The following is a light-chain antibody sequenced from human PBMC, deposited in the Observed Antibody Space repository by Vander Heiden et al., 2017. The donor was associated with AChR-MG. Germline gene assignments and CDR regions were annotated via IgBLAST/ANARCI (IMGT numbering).Light chain of an antibody. CDR3: QQLHKYPPLT. CDR2: DAS. Sequence: AIQLTQSPSSLSASVGDRVTITCRASQGIRSALAWYHQKPGKPPKLLISDASTLGSGVPSRFSGSGSGTDFTLTISSLQPEDVATYYCQQLHKYPPLTFGSGTKVDIK. J-gene: IGKJ3*01. CDR1: QGIRSA. V-gene: IGKV1D-13*01.